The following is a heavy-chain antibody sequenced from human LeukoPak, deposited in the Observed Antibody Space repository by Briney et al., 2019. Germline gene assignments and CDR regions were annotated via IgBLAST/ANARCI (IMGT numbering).Heavy chain of an antibody. CDR3: ARIPLAARPDYYFDY. D-gene: IGHD6-6*01. CDR2: INHSGST. Sequence: SETLSLTCAVYGGSFSGYYWSWIRQPPGKGLEWIGEINHSGSTNYNPSLKSRVTISVDTSKNQFSLKLSSVTAADTAVYYCARIPLAARPDYYFDYWGQGTLVTVSS. V-gene: IGHV4-34*01. J-gene: IGHJ4*02. CDR1: GGSFSGYY.